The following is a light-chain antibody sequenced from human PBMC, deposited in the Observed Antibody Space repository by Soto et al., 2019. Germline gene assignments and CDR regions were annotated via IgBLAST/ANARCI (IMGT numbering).Light chain of an antibody. CDR2: GAT. V-gene: IGKV3-15*01. CDR1: QSVSSSH. Sequence: EIVLTQSPGTLSLPPGERATLSCRASQSVSSSHLAWYQQNPGQAPRLLIYGATSRATGVPARFSGSGSGTEFTLTISSLQSEDFAVYYCQQYNNWPPYTFGQGTKVDIK. CDR3: QQYNNWPPYT. J-gene: IGKJ1*01.